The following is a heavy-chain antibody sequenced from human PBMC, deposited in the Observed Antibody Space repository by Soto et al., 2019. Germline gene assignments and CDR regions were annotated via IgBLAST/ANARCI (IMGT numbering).Heavy chain of an antibody. Sequence: QVQLVESGGGVVQPGRSLRLSCAASGFTFSSYGMHWVRQAPGKGLEWVAVIWYDGSNKYYADSVKGRFTISRDNSKSTLYLQMNSLRAEDTAVYYCARDGIAVAGYYFDYWGQGTLVTVSS. CDR2: IWYDGSNK. CDR3: ARDGIAVAGYYFDY. V-gene: IGHV3-33*01. D-gene: IGHD6-19*01. J-gene: IGHJ4*02. CDR1: GFTFSSYG.